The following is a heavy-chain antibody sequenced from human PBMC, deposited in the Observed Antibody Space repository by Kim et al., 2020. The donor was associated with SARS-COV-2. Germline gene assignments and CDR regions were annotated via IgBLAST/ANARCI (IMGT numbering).Heavy chain of an antibody. CDR3: ARVGRRGYCSGGSCYSSGFDY. V-gene: IGHV3-72*01. J-gene: IGHJ4*02. CDR2: TRNKANSYTT. D-gene: IGHD2-15*01. Sequence: GGSLRLSCAASGFTFSDHYMDWVRQAPGKGLEWVGRTRNKANSYTTEYAASVKGRFTISRDDSKNSLYLQMNSLKTEDTAVYYCARVGRRGYCSGGSCYSSGFDYWGQGTLVTVSS. CDR1: GFTFSDHY.